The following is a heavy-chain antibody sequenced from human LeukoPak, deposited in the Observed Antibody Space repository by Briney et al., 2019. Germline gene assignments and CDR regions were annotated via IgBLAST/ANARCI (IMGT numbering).Heavy chain of an antibody. CDR3: ARCRGLDAFDI. J-gene: IGHJ3*02. D-gene: IGHD2-15*01. CDR1: GGSISSYY. CDR2: IYYSGST. V-gene: IGHV4-59*08. Sequence: SETLSLTCTVSGGSISSYYWSWIRQPPGKGLEWIGYIYYSGSTNYNPSLKSRVTISVDTSKNQFSLKLSSVTAADTAVYYCARCRGLDAFDIWGQGTMVTVSS.